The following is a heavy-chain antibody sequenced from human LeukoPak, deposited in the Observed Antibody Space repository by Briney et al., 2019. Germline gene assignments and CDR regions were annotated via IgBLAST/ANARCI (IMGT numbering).Heavy chain of an antibody. J-gene: IGHJ4*02. V-gene: IGHV3-21*01. CDR1: GFTFRTFT. Sequence: GGSLRLSCAASGFTFRTFTMNWVRQAPGKGLEWVSSINSASNFIYYADSAKGRFTISRDNAKNSLYLQMSSLKVEDTAVYYCARDSPYYFDSSGDYVSDYWGQGALVTVSS. CDR2: INSASNFI. D-gene: IGHD3-22*01. CDR3: ARDSPYYFDSSGDYVSDY.